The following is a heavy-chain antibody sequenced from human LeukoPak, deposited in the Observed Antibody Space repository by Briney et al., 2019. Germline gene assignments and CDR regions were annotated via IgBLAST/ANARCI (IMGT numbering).Heavy chain of an antibody. CDR3: AKDHCTSSCYKYYYYMNV. J-gene: IGHJ6*03. CDR1: EFTFSDYY. Sequence: PGGSLRLSCAASEFTFSDYYMSWIRQAPGKGLEWVSYISYSGDTKYYADSVKGRFTVSRDNAKNSLYLQMNSLRAEDTAVYYCAKDHCTSSCYKYYYYMNVWGKGTTVTVSS. V-gene: IGHV3-11*04. CDR2: ISYSGDTK. D-gene: IGHD2-2*02.